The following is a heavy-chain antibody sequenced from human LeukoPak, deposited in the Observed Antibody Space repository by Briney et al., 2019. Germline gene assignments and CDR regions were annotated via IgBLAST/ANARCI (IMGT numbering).Heavy chain of an antibody. CDR1: GGSISSSTYN. CDR3: ASQPYYESCGYYFY. J-gene: IGHJ4*02. Sequence: SETLPLTCTVSGGSISSSTYNWGWIRQPPGKGLEWIGSIYNSGSTFYNPSLKSRATISIDTSKNQFSLKLSSVTAADTAIYYCASQPYYESCGYYFYWGQGTLVTVSS. CDR2: IYNSGST. D-gene: IGHD3-22*01. V-gene: IGHV4-39*01.